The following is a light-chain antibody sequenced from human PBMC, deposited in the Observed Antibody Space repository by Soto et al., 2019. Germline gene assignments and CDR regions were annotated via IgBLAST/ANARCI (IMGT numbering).Light chain of an antibody. Sequence: QSALTQPPSASGSPGQSVTISCSGTSSDVGGYDYVSWYQQHPGKAPKPMIYEVTKRPSGVPDRFSGSKSGNTASLTVSGLQAEDEADYYCSSFAGSNTFDVVFGGGTKLTVL. CDR3: SSFAGSNTFDVV. V-gene: IGLV2-8*01. J-gene: IGLJ2*01. CDR1: SSDVGGYDY. CDR2: EVT.